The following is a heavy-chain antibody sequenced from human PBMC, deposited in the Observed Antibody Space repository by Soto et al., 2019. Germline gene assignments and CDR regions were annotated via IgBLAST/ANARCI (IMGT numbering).Heavy chain of an antibody. CDR3: ARAHAPTLPFDY. J-gene: IGHJ4*01. Sequence: SETLSLTCTVSGGSIRNVYWRWIRQSPGKRLEWIGFIFHSGNAKYNPSLKSRVTISVDTSKNQFSLSLDSVTAADTAVYFCARAHAPTLPFDYWGQGTLVTVSS. CDR1: GGSIRNVY. V-gene: IGHV4-59*01. CDR2: IFHSGNA. D-gene: IGHD2-15*01.